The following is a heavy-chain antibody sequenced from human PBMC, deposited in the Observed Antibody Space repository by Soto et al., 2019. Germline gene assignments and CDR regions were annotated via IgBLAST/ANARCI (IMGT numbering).Heavy chain of an antibody. CDR3: VKGVNNDDSGGNSGIDY. CDR2: ISGSGGST. Sequence: PGGSLRLSCAASGFTFSSYAMSWVRQAPGKGLEWVSAISGSGGSTYYADSVKGRFTISRDNSKNTLYLQMNSLRAEDTAVYYCVKGVNNDDSGGNSGIDYWGQGTLVTVSS. J-gene: IGHJ4*02. V-gene: IGHV3-23*01. CDR1: GFTFSSYA. D-gene: IGHD2-15*01.